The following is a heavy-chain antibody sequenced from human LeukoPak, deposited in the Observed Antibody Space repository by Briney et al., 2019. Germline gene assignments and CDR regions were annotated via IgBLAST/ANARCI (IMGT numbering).Heavy chain of an antibody. CDR1: GYTFTSYY. Sequence: ASVKVSCKASGYTFTSYYMHWVRQAPGQGLEWMGIINPSGGSTSYAQKFQGRVTMTRDTSTSTVYMELSSLRSEDTAVYYCARPPSGSGYYSEYFQHWGQGTLVTVSS. V-gene: IGHV1-46*01. CDR2: INPSGGST. D-gene: IGHD3-22*01. CDR3: ARPPSGSGYYSEYFQH. J-gene: IGHJ1*01.